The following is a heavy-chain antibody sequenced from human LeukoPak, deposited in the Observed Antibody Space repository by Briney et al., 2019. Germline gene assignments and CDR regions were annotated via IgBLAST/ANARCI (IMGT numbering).Heavy chain of an antibody. CDR2: ISAYDGNT. V-gene: IGHV1-18*01. D-gene: IGHD5-12*01. CDR1: GYTFNSYG. J-gene: IGHJ4*02. Sequence: ASVKVSCKASGYTFNSYGFTWVRQAPGQGLEWMGWISAYDGNTDHAQKFRGRVTMTTDTSTRTAYMELRSLRSDDTAVYYCARGLGSGYSGYDQDYWGQGTLVTVSS. CDR3: ARGLGSGYSGYDQDY.